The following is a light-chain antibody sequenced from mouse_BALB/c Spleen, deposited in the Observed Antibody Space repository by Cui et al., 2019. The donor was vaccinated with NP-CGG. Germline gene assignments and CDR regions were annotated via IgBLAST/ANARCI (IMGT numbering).Light chain of an antibody. CDR1: TGAVTTSNY. CDR3: ALWYSNHWV. J-gene: IGLJ1*01. CDR2: GTN. Sequence: QAVVTQESAHNTSPGETVTLTCRSSTGAVTTSNYANWVQEKPDHLFTGLIGGTNNRAPGVPARFSGSLIGDKAALTITGAQTEDEAIYFCALWYSNHWVFGGGTKVTVL. V-gene: IGLV1*01.